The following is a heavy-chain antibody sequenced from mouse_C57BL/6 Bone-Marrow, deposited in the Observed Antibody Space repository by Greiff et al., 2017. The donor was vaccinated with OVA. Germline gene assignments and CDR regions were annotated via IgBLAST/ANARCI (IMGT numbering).Heavy chain of an antibody. CDR1: GFNIKNTY. D-gene: IGHD1-1*01. J-gene: IGHJ3*01. V-gene: IGHV14-3*01. CDR3: ARYYYGSSFLFAY. CDR2: IDPANGNT. Sequence: EVQLQESVAELVRPGASVKLSCTASGFNIKNTYMHWVKQRPEQGLEWIGRIDPANGNTKYAPKFQGKATITADTSSNTAYLQLSSLTSEDTAIYYCARYYYGSSFLFAYWGQGTLVTVSA.